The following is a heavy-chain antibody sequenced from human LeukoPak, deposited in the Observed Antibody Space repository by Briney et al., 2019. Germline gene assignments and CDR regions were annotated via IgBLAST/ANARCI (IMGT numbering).Heavy chain of an antibody. J-gene: IGHJ4*02. D-gene: IGHD3-22*01. CDR2: ISSSSSYI. CDR3: AKDDYYDTSGYRD. Sequence: GGSLRLSCAASGFTFSSYSMNWVRQAPGKGLEWVSSISSSSSYIYYADSMKGRFTISRDNSKNTLYLQMNSLRAEDTAVYYCAKDDYYDTSGYRDWGQRTLVTVSS. V-gene: IGHV3-21*01. CDR1: GFTFSSYS.